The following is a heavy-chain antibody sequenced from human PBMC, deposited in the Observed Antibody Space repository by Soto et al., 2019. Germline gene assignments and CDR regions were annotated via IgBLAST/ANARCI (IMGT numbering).Heavy chain of an antibody. CDR3: AREMYTTRGSPFDY. CDR1: GYPFTSYY. J-gene: IGHJ4*02. V-gene: IGHV1-46*01. Sequence: GASVKVSGKASGYPFTSYYVHWVRQAPGQGLEWMGFINPSSGSTSYAQKFQGRVTMTRDTSTSTVYMEVSSLRSEDTAVYYCAREMYTTRGSPFDYWGQRTLVTVSS. CDR2: INPSSGST. D-gene: IGHD3-16*01.